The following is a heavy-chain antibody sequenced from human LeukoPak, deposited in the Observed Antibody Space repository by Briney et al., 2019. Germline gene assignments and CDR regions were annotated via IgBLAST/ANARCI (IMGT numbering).Heavy chain of an antibody. D-gene: IGHD3/OR15-3a*01. V-gene: IGHV3-15*01. CDR3: TTDQGDSRDFYSFDY. J-gene: IGHJ4*02. CDR1: TLTFSNTW. CDR2: IKSKPDGGTT. Sequence: GGCLRLSCAASTLTFSNTWMRRIRQAPGKGLECVGRIKSKPDGGTTDYAAFVKGRFTISRDDSRNTLYLQMNSLKTEDTAVYYCTTDQGDSRDFYSFDYWGQGTLVTVSS.